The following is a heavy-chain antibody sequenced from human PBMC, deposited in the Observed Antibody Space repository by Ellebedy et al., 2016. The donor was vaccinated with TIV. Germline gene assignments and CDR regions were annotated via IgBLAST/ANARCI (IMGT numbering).Heavy chain of an antibody. CDR3: ARDDYGDYFYYYYGMDV. CDR1: GFTFSSYG. Sequence: GESLKISCAASGFTFSSYGMNWVRQAPGKGLEWVSYISSSSSTIYYADSVKGRFTISRDNAKNSLYLQMNSLRDEDTAVYYCARDDYGDYFYYYYGMDVWGQGTTVTVSS. D-gene: IGHD4-17*01. J-gene: IGHJ6*02. CDR2: ISSSSSTI. V-gene: IGHV3-48*02.